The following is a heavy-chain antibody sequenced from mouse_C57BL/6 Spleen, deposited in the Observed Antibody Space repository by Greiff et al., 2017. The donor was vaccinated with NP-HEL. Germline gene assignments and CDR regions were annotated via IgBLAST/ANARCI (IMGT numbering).Heavy chain of an antibody. CDR1: GYTFTDYY. Sequence: QVQLKESGAELVRPGASVKLSCKASGYTFTDYYINWVKQRPGQGLEWIARIYPGSGNTYYNEKFKGKATLTAEKSSSTAYMQLSSLTSEDSAVYFCAREGTTVVPYYFDYWGQGTTLTVSS. CDR2: IYPGSGNT. J-gene: IGHJ2*01. V-gene: IGHV1-76*01. CDR3: AREGTTVVPYYFDY. D-gene: IGHD1-1*01.